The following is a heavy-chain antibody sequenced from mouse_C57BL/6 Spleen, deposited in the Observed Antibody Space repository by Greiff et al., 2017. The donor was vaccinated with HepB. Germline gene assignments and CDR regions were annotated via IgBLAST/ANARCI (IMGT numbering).Heavy chain of an antibody. D-gene: IGHD2-2*01. Sequence: EVHLVESGGDLVKPGGSLKLSCAASGFTFSSYGMSWVRQTPDKRLEWVATISSGGSYTYYPDSVKGRITISRDNAKNTLYLQMSRLKSEDSAVYCGARRGYDGAMDYWGQGTSVTVSS. CDR2: ISSGGSYT. J-gene: IGHJ4*01. CDR3: ARRGYDGAMDY. CDR1: GFTFSSYG. V-gene: IGHV5-6*01.